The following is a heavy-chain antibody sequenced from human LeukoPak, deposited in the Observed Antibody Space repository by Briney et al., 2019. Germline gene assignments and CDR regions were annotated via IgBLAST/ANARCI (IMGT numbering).Heavy chain of an antibody. CDR2: IYPGDSET. V-gene: IGHV5-51*01. J-gene: IGHJ4*02. D-gene: IGHD3-22*01. CDR1: GYSFTSYW. Sequence: GESLKISCKGSGYSFTSYWIGWVRQMPGKGLELMVIIYPGDSETRYSPSFQAQVTISADKSISTAYLQWSRLKASDTDMYYCARQSDDSSGYIHQSFDYWGQGTLVTVSS. CDR3: ARQSDDSSGYIHQSFDY.